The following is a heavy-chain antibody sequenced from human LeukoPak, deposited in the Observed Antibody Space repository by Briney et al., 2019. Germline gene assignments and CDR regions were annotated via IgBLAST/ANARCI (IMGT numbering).Heavy chain of an antibody. CDR3: ARDFVEKTTIPSDY. CDR1: TFTLSSYN. D-gene: IGHD5-24*01. Sequence: GGSLRLSCAASTFTLSSYNMNWVRQAPGKGLEWVSSISYSGSYIYYRDSVKGRFTISRDNSKNTLYLQMNSLRAEDTAVYYCARDFVEKTTIPSDYWGQGTLVTVSS. J-gene: IGHJ4*02. V-gene: IGHV3-21*01. CDR2: ISYSGSYI.